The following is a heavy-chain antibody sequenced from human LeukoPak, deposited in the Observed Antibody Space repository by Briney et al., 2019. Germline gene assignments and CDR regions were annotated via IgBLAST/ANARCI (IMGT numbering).Heavy chain of an antibody. CDR3: ERLGTMVRGVKAYYFDY. J-gene: IGHJ4*02. D-gene: IGHD3-10*01. V-gene: IGHV4-39*01. CDR2: IYYSGRT. CDR1: GDSISSSSYE. Sequence: SETLSLTCTVSGDSISSSSYEWGWVRQPAGRGREWIGSIYYSGRTYYNPSLKSRVTISVDTSKNQFSLKLSSVTAADTAVYYCERLGTMVRGVKAYYFDYWGQGTLVTVSS.